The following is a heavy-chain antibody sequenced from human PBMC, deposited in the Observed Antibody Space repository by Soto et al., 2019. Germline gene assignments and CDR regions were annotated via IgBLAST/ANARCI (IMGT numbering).Heavy chain of an antibody. Sequence: QLQLQESGSGLVKPSQTLSLTCAVSGGSISSGCYSWSWIRQPPGKGLEWIGYIYHSGSTYYNPSLTSRRTISVVRSKYQFLLKLSSVHAADTAAYYFARVSSSLGQGTLVTVSS. CDR1: GGSISSGCYS. CDR2: IYHSGST. D-gene: IGHD1-26*01. CDR3: ARVSSS. V-gene: IGHV4-30-2*01. J-gene: IGHJ5*02.